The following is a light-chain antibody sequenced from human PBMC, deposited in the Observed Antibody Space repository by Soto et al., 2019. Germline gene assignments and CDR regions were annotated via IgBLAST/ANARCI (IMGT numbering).Light chain of an antibody. CDR3: NSYRTVSTYV. J-gene: IGLJ1*01. V-gene: IGLV2-14*03. Sequence: QSVLTQPASVSGSPGQSITISCTGTSSDIGGYNFVSWYQHHPGKAPKLLIHDVSNRPSGVSTRFSGSKSGNTASLTIPGLQAEDEADYYCNSYRTVSTYVFGTGTKLTVL. CDR1: SSDIGGYNF. CDR2: DVS.